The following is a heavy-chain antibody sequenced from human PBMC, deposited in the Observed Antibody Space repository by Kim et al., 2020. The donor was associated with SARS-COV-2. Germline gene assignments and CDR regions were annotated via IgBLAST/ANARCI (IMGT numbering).Heavy chain of an antibody. CDR3: ARARIVVPGTSVYYLDC. D-gene: IGHD6-19*01. CDR1: GFTFSKYW. CDR2: IKQDGSEK. Sequence: GGSLRLSCAASGFTFSKYWMTWVRQAPGKGLEWVANIKQDGSEKYYVDSVKGRFTISRDNAKNSLYLQMNSLGAEDTAVYYCARARIVVPGTSVYYLDCWGQGTLVTVSS. V-gene: IGHV3-7*01. J-gene: IGHJ4*02.